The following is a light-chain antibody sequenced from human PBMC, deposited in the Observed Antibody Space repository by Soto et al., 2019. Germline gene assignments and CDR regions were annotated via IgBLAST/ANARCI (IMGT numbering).Light chain of an antibody. J-gene: IGKJ1*01. CDR2: AAS. V-gene: IGKV1-39*01. CDR3: QQSYSTPRT. Sequence: DIQMTQSPSSLSASVGDRVTITCRASQSISSDLNWYQQKPGKAPKLLIYAASSLQSGVPSRFSGSGSGTEFTLTISSLQPEDFATYYCQQSYSTPRTFGQGTKVELK. CDR1: QSISSD.